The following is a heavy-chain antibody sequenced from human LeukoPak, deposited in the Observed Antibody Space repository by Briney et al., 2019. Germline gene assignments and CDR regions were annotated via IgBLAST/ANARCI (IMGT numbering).Heavy chain of an antibody. CDR2: IYYSGST. Sequence: PSETLSLTCTVSGDSISNYFWSWIRQPPGKELEYIGYIYYSGSTNYNPSLKSRVTISADTSKNQLSLKLNSVTAAGTAVYYCARHVPYDSSDYTLTYWGQGTLVTVSS. CDR1: GDSISNYF. D-gene: IGHD3-22*01. CDR3: ARHVPYDSSDYTLTY. J-gene: IGHJ4*02. V-gene: IGHV4-59*08.